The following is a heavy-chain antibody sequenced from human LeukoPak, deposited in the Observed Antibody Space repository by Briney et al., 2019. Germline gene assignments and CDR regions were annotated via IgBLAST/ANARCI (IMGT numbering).Heavy chain of an antibody. J-gene: IGHJ4*02. CDR3: ARFSLYDNSGYYSWLFDF. V-gene: IGHV3-7*01. D-gene: IGHD3-22*01. Sequence: GGSLRLSCAASGFTLSSYWMSRVHQAPGKGLEWVANIKQDGSEKYYVDSVKGRFTISRDNAKNSLYLQMNSLRAEDTAVYYCARFSLYDNSGYYSWLFDFWGQGTLVTVSS. CDR1: GFTLSSYW. CDR2: IKQDGSEK.